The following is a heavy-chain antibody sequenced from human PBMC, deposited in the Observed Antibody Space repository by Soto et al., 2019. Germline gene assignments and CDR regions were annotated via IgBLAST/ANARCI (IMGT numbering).Heavy chain of an antibody. V-gene: IGHV1-18*01. D-gene: IGHD4-17*01. CDR2: ISAYNGNT. CDR3: ARDHYGDNDY. CDR1: GYTFTRHG. Sequence: GGPVKVSCKAFGYTFTRHGFSWVRQAPGQGLEWMGWISAYNGNTNYAQKLQGRVTMTTDTSTSTAYMELRSLRSDDTAVYYCARDHYGDNDYWGQGTLVTVSS. J-gene: IGHJ4*02.